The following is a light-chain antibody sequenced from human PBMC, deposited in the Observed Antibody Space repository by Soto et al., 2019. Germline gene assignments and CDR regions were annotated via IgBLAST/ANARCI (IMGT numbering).Light chain of an antibody. CDR2: AS. J-gene: IGKJ3*01. V-gene: IGKV3-20*01. CDR1: QRVSDSY. Sequence: EIVLTQSPATLSLSPGERATLSCRASQRVSDSYLAWYQQKPGQAPRLLIYASSRATGIPDRFGGSGSGTEFTLTISGLEPEGFAVYYSQHFGTSSVFGPGTKVDIK. CDR3: QHFGTSSV.